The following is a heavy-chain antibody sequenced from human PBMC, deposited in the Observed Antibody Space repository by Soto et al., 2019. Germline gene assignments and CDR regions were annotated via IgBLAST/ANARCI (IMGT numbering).Heavy chain of an antibody. CDR3: ARMELVYYYFGMDV. D-gene: IGHD1-7*01. Sequence: SVKVSCKASGFTFTSSAVQWVRQARGQRLEWIGWIVVGSGNTNYAQKFQERVTITRDMSTSTAYMELSSLRSEDTAVYYCARMELVYYYFGMDVWGQGTTVTVSS. V-gene: IGHV1-58*01. CDR2: IVVGSGNT. CDR1: GFTFTSSA. J-gene: IGHJ6*02.